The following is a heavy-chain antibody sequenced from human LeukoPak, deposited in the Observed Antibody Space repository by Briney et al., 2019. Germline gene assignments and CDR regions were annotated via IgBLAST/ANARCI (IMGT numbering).Heavy chain of an antibody. CDR1: GFTISSYS. D-gene: IGHD3-16*01. CDR3: ARDSSYGSWFDP. CDR2: ISSSSSYI. V-gene: IGHV3-21*01. J-gene: IGHJ5*02. Sequence: GGSQRLSCAASGFTISSYSMNWVRQAPGKGLEWVSSISSSSSYIYYADSVKGRFTISRDNAKNSLYLQMNSLRAEDTAVYYCARDSSYGSWFDPWGQGTLVTVSS.